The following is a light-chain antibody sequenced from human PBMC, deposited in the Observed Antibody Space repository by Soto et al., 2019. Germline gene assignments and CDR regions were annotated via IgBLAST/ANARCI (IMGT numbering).Light chain of an antibody. CDR3: LQYGSSPPT. J-gene: IGKJ1*01. CDR2: GAS. V-gene: IGKV3-20*01. CDR1: QSVSTNY. Sequence: EIVLTQSPGTLSLSPGERATLSCRASQSVSTNYLAWYQRKPGQAPRLLIYGASSRATDIPDRFSGSGSGTDFTLTITRLEPGDFAVYYCLQYGSSPPTFGQGTKVEIK.